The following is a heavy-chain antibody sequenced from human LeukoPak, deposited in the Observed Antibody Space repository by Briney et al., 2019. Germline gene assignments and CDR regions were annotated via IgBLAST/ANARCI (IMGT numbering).Heavy chain of an antibody. Sequence: PGGSLRLSCAASGFTFSSYSMNWVRQAPGKGLEWVSYISSSSSTIYYADSVKGRFTISRDNAKNSLYLQMNSLRAEDTAVYYCARWTMVRGVNWFDPWGQGTLVTVSS. CDR2: ISSSSSTI. CDR1: GFTFSSYS. V-gene: IGHV3-48*01. D-gene: IGHD3-10*01. J-gene: IGHJ5*02. CDR3: ARWTMVRGVNWFDP.